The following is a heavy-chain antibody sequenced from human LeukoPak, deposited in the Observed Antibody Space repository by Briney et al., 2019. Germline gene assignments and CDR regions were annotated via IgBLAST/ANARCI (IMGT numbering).Heavy chain of an antibody. V-gene: IGHV3-7*01. CDR3: ARDLGYQYDSSAPWGWFDP. CDR1: GFTLSRYW. D-gene: IGHD3-22*01. CDR2: IKQDGSAK. J-gene: IGHJ5*02. Sequence: GGSLRLSCAASGFTLSRYWMSWVRQAPGKGLEWVANIKQDGSAKYYVDSVKGRLTISRDNAKNSLYLQMSSLRVEDTALYYCARDLGYQYDSSAPWGWFDPWGQGTLVTVSS.